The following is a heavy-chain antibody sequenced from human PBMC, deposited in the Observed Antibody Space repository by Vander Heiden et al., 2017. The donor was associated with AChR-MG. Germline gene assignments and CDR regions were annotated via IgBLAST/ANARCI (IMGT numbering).Heavy chain of an antibody. CDR1: GFTFDDYA. D-gene: IGHD6-13*01. J-gene: IGHJ4*02. Sequence: EVQLVDSGGGLVQPGRSLRLSCAASGFTFDDYAMHWVRQAPGKGLEWVSGISWNSGSIGYADSVKGRFTISRDNAKNSLYLQMNSLRAEDTALYYCAKNHRARSSWLYYFDYWGQGTLVTVSS. CDR3: AKNHRARSSWLYYFDY. CDR2: ISWNSGSI. V-gene: IGHV3-9*01.